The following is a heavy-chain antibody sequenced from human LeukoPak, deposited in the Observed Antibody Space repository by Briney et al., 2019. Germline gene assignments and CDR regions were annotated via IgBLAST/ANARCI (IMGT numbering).Heavy chain of an antibody. CDR2: ISDSGGST. V-gene: IGHV3-23*01. Sequence: GGSLRPSCAVSGITLSNYGMTWVRQAPGKGLEWVAGISDSGGSTNYADSVKGRFTISRDNPKNTLYLQMNSLRAEDTAVYFCAKRGVVIRVILVGFHKEAYYFDSWGQGALVTVSS. CDR1: GITLSNYG. J-gene: IGHJ4*02. D-gene: IGHD3-22*01. CDR3: AKRGVVIRVILVGFHKEAYYFDS.